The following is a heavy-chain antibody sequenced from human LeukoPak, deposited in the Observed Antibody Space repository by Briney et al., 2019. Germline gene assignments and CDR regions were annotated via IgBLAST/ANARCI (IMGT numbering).Heavy chain of an antibody. J-gene: IGHJ5*02. CDR2: INPNSGGT. CDR3: ARDYTIFGVVRNWFDP. CDR1: GYTFTGYY. D-gene: IGHD3-3*01. Sequence: ASVKASCKASGYTFTGYYMHWVRQAPGRGREWMGWINPNSGGTNYAQKFQGRVTMTRDTSISTAYMELSRLRSDDTAVYYCARDYTIFGVVRNWFDPWGQGTLVTVSS. V-gene: IGHV1-2*02.